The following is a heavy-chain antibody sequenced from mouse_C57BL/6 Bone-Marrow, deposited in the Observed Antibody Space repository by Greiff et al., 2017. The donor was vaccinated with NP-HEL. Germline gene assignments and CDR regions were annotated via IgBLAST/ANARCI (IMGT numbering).Heavy chain of an antibody. D-gene: IGHD2-4*01. CDR2: INYDGSST. V-gene: IGHV5-16*01. CDR3: AREGGLRRRTYAMDY. Sequence: EVMLLESEGGLVQPGSSMKLSCTASGFTFSDYYMAWVRQVPEKGLEWVANINYDGSSTYYLDSLKSRFIISRDNAKNILYLQMSSLKSEDTATYYCAREGGLRRRTYAMDYWGQGTSVTVSS. J-gene: IGHJ4*01. CDR1: GFTFSDYY.